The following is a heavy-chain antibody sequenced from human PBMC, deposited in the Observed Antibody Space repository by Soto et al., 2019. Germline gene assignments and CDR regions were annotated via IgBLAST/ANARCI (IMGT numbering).Heavy chain of an antibody. J-gene: IGHJ4*02. D-gene: IGHD3-22*01. V-gene: IGHV4-38-2*02. CDR2: IDYSGRT. CDR3: ARDLSSGYDSYYSDY. Sequence: PSETLSLTCSVSGYLISSGYYWGWIRQTPGKGLEWLGSIDYSGRTYYNPSLKSRVSTSVDLSKNQFSLNLRSVTAADTAVYFCARDLSSGYDSYYSDYWGQGTLVTVS. CDR1: GYLISSGYY.